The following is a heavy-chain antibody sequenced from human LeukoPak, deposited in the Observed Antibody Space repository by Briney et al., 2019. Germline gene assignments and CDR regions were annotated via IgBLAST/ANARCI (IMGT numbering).Heavy chain of an antibody. J-gene: IGHJ4*02. CDR2: IKQDGSEK. V-gene: IGHV3-7*01. Sequence: PGGSLRLSCAASGFTFSSYWMSWVRQAPGKGLEWVANIKQDGSEKYYVDSVKGRFTISRDNAKNSLYLQMNSLRAEDTAVYYCARDGYYDILTGTDFWGQGTLVTVSS. CDR3: ARDGYYDILTGTDF. CDR1: GFTFSSYW. D-gene: IGHD3-9*01.